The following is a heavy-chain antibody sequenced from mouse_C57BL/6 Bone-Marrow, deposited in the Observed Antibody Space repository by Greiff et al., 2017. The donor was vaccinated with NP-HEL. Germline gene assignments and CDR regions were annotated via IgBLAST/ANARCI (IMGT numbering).Heavy chain of an antibody. D-gene: IGHD1-1*01. CDR3: AREGRDYAMDY. J-gene: IGHJ4*01. CDR1: GYAFTNYL. V-gene: IGHV1-54*01. Sequence: QVQLQQSGAELVRPGTSVKVSCKASGYAFTNYLIEWVKQRPGQGLEWIGVINPGSGGTNYNEKFKGKATLTADKSSSTAYMQLSSLTSEDSAVYFCAREGRDYAMDYWGQGTSVTVSS. CDR2: INPGSGGT.